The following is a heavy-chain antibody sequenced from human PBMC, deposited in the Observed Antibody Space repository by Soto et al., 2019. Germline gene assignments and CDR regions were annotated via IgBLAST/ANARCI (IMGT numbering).Heavy chain of an antibody. CDR3: ARGDYYDSSGYDY. J-gene: IGHJ4*02. CDR2: IYYSGST. Sequence: SETLSLTCTVSGGSISSYYWSWIRQPPGKGLEWIGYIYYSGSTNYNPSLKSRVTISVDTSKNQFSLKLSSVTAADTAVYYCARGDYYDSSGYDYWGQGTLVTVSS. CDR1: GGSISSYY. D-gene: IGHD3-22*01. V-gene: IGHV4-59*01.